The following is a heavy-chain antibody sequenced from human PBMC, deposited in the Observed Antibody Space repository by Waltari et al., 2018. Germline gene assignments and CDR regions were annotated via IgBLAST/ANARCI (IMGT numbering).Heavy chain of an antibody. D-gene: IGHD5-18*01. Sequence: QVQLVQSGAEVKKSGASVKVSCKASGYTFTTFSIHWVRQAPGQRLEWMGWINAGNGDRKYSQKFQGRLTVTRDTSANTAYMDLSSLRSEDTAVYYCTRGIKRGYSSGPENFDYWGQGALVTVSS. CDR3: TRGIKRGYSSGPENFDY. J-gene: IGHJ4*02. V-gene: IGHV1-3*01. CDR1: GYTFTTFS. CDR2: INAGNGDR.